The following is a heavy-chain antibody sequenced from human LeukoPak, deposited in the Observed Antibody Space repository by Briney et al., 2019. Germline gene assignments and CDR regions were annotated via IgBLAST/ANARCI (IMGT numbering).Heavy chain of an antibody. CDR1: GGSISSYY. Sequence: PSETPSLTCTVSGGSISSYYWSWIRQPPGKGLEWIGYIYYSGSTNYNPSLKSRVTISVDTSKNQFSLKLSSVTAADTAVYYCARDRSSGWYGKYYFDYWGQGTLVTVSS. CDR3: ARDRSSGWYGKYYFDY. CDR2: IYYSGST. J-gene: IGHJ4*02. V-gene: IGHV4-59*01. D-gene: IGHD6-19*01.